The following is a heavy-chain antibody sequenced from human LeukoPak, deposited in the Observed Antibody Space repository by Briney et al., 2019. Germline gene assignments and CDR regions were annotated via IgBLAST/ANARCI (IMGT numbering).Heavy chain of an antibody. D-gene: IGHD3-10*01. Sequence: PGGSLRLSCAASGFTFSSYSMNWVRQAPGKGLEWVSSISSSSSYIYYADSVKGRFTISRDNAKNSLYLQMNSLRAEDTAVYYCARDHMIASWYYYGSGTVDYWGQGTLVTVSS. CDR2: ISSSSSYI. CDR3: ARDHMIASWYYYGSGTVDY. J-gene: IGHJ4*02. CDR1: GFTFSSYS. V-gene: IGHV3-21*01.